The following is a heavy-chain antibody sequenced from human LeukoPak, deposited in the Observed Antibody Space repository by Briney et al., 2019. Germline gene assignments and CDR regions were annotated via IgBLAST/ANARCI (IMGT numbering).Heavy chain of an antibody. CDR2: ISGSGGST. D-gene: IGHD5-24*01. Sequence: PGGSLRLSRAASGFTFSSYAMSWVRQAPGKGLEWVSAISGSGGSTYYADSVKGRFTISRDNSKNTLYLQMNSLRAEDTAVYYCAKDREEVEMATIVDYWGQGTLVTVSS. CDR1: GFTFSSYA. J-gene: IGHJ4*02. V-gene: IGHV3-23*01. CDR3: AKDREEVEMATIVDY.